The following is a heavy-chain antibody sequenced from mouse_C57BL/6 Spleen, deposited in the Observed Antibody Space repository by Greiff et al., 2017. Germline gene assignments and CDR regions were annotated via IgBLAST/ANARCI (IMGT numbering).Heavy chain of an antibody. D-gene: IGHD2-2*01. J-gene: IGHJ1*03. CDR1: GYAFSSYW. CDR2: IYPGDGDT. V-gene: IGHV1-80*01. CDR3: ARERGVTNWYFDV. Sequence: QVQLQQSGAELVKPGASVKISCKASGYAFSSYWMNWVKQRPGKGLEWIGQIYPGDGDTNYTGKFKGKATLTADKASSTAYMQLSSLTSEDAAVYFCARERGVTNWYFDVWGTGTTVTVSS.